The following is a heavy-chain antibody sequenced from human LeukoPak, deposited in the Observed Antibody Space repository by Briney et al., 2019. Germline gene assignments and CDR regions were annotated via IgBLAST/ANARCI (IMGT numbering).Heavy chain of an antibody. CDR2: IYYSGST. CDR1: GGSISSYY. J-gene: IGHJ4*02. V-gene: IGHV4-59*08. D-gene: IGHD1-26*01. CDR3: ARHGARYYFHY. Sequence: SETLSLTCTDSGGSISSYYWSWIRQPPGEGLEWIGYIYYSGSTNYNPSLKSRVTISVDTSKNQFSLKLSSVTAADTAVYYCARHGARYYFHYWGQGTLVTVSS.